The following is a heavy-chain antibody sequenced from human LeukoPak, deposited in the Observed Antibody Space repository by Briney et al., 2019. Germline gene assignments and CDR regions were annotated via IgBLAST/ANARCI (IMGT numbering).Heavy chain of an antibody. V-gene: IGHV3-43*01. Sequence: GGSLRLSCAASGFTFDDYTMHWVRQAPGKGLEWVSLISWDGGSTYYADSAKGRFTISRDNSKNSLYLQMNSLRTEDTALYYCAKGGYSYGYVGPWWVSMDVWGKGTTVTVSS. CDR3: AKGGYSYGYVGPWWVSMDV. D-gene: IGHD5-18*01. J-gene: IGHJ6*04. CDR2: ISWDGGST. CDR1: GFTFDDYT.